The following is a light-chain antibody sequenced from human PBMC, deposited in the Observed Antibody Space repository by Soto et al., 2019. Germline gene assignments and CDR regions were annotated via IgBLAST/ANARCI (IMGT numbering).Light chain of an antibody. CDR2: EVT. J-gene: IGLJ1*01. CDR1: SRDIGTSNL. V-gene: IGLV2-23*02. Sequence: QSALTQPASVSGSPGQSITISCTGTSRDIGTSNLVSWYQQYPGKAPKLMIYEVTKRPSGISYRFSGSKSGNTASLTISGLPPEDEADYYSYSFTGISTSLFVFGTGTKVTVL. CDR3: YSFTGISTSLFV.